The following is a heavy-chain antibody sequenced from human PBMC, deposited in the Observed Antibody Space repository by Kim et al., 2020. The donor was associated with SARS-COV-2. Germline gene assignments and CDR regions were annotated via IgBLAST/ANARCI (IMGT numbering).Heavy chain of an antibody. CDR2: ISAYNGNT. CDR3: ARDTVTTRQYRRGADWFDP. Sequence: ASVKVSCKSSGYTFTSYGFSWVRQAPGQGLEWMGWISAYNGNTNYAQKLQGRVTMTTDTSTSTAYMELRSLRSDDTAVYYCARDTVTTRQYRRGADWFDPWGQGTLVTVSS. J-gene: IGHJ5*02. V-gene: IGHV1-18*01. D-gene: IGHD4-17*01. CDR1: GYTFTSYG.